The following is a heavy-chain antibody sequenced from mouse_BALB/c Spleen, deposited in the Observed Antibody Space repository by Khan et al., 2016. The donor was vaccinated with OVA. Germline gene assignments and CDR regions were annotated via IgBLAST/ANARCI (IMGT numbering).Heavy chain of an antibody. CDR3: ARENYYGNSREAMDY. Sequence: DLVKPGASVKLSCKASGYTFTSYWINWIKQRPGQGLEWIGRIAPGRGISYYNEMFKGKATLTVDTSSRTAYFHLSSLSSEVSAVYFCARENYYGNSREAMDYWGQGTSVTVSS. J-gene: IGHJ4*01. V-gene: IGHV1S41*01. CDR1: GYTFTSYW. D-gene: IGHD1-1*01. CDR2: IAPGRGIS.